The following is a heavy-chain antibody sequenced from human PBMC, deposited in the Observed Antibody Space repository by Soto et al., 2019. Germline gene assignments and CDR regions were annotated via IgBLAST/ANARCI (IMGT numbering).Heavy chain of an antibody. CDR2: IIPIFGTA. Sequence: QVQLVQSGAEVKKPGSSVKVSCKASGGTFSSYAISWVRQAPGQGLEWMGGIIPIFGTANYAQKFQGRVTITADESTSTAYMELSSLXSEXXXXXXXXXXXXXXXXXVXGQGTTVTVSS. V-gene: IGHV1-69*12. J-gene: IGHJ6*02. CDR3: XXXXXXXXXXV. CDR1: GGTFSSYA.